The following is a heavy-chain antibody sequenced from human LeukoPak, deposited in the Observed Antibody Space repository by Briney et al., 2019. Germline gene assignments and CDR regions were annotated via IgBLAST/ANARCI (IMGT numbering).Heavy chain of an antibody. V-gene: IGHV1-2*02. Sequence: ASVKVSCKASGYTFTGYYMHWVRQAPGQGLEWVGWINPNSGGTNYAQKFQGRVTMTRDTSISTAYMELSRLRSDDTAVYYCARVQIAAAIPDYWGQGTLVTVSS. D-gene: IGHD6-13*01. CDR2: INPNSGGT. J-gene: IGHJ4*02. CDR3: ARVQIAAAIPDY. CDR1: GYTFTGYY.